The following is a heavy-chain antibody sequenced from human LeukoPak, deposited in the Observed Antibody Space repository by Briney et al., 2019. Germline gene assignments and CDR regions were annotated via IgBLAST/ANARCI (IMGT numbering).Heavy chain of an antibody. J-gene: IGHJ3*02. Sequence: SETLSLTCPDSGGSIISHYGSCIRPHPGKGLEWMGYVHYSGRADYNPSLKTGVTISVDTSKTQFSLKLSSVTPAATAVYYCARATLEQWGLLPYAYDIWGQGAMVTVSS. CDR3: ARATLEQWGLLPYAYDI. CDR2: VHYSGRA. V-gene: IGHV4-59*11. D-gene: IGHD1-26*01. CDR1: GGSIISHY.